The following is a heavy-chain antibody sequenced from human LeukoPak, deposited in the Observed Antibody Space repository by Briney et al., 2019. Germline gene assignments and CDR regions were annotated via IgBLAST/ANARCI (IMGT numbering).Heavy chain of an antibody. Sequence: PGGSLRLSCAASGFIFSSYWMSWVRQAPGKGLEWVANIKQDGSEKYYVDSVKGRFTISRDNAKNSLYLQMNSLRAEDTAVYYCASLWFGESNYYYGVGVWGKGTTVTVSS. CDR2: IKQDGSEK. CDR1: GFIFSSYW. V-gene: IGHV3-7*03. D-gene: IGHD3-10*01. J-gene: IGHJ6*04. CDR3: ASLWFGESNYYYGVGV.